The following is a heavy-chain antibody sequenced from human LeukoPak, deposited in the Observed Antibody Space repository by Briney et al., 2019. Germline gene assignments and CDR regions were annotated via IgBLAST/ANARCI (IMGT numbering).Heavy chain of an antibody. J-gene: IGHJ4*02. Sequence: ASVKVSCKASGYTFTGYYMHWVRQAPGQGLEWMGRINPNSGGTNYAQKFQGRVTMTRDTSISTAYMELSRLRPDDTAVYYCSLVGAINYFDYWGQGTLVTVSS. CDR2: INPNSGGT. V-gene: IGHV1-2*06. CDR1: GYTFTGYY. CDR3: SLVGAINYFDY. D-gene: IGHD1-26*01.